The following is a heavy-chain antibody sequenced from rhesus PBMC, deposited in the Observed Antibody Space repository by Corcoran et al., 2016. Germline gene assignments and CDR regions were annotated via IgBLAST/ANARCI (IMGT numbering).Heavy chain of an antibody. CDR3: ARAYRGDIDY. D-gene: IGHD6-25*01. Sequence: VQLQESGPGLVQPSETLSLTCAVSGGSISDDYSWSWIRQPPGKGLEWIGYRDGSGRNNDYNPSLKNRVTNSIDTAKNQFSMKLSSVTAADTAVYYCARAYRGDIDYWGQGVLVTVSS. V-gene: IGHV4-106*01. J-gene: IGHJ4*01. CDR2: RDGSGRNN. CDR1: GGSISDDYS.